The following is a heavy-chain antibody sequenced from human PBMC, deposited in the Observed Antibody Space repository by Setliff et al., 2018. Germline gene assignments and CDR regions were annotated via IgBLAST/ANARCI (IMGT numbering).Heavy chain of an antibody. CDR1: GYTFTGYY. CDR2: INPNSGGT. V-gene: IGHV1-2*02. J-gene: IGHJ3*02. D-gene: IGHD1-26*01. Sequence: ASVKVSCKASGYTFTGYYMHWVRQAPGQGLEWMGWINPNSGGTNPAQKFQGRVTMTRDTSISTAYMELSSLRSDDTAVYYCAKVHPTPYSIYALDIWGQGTMVTVSS. CDR3: AKVHPTPYSIYALDI.